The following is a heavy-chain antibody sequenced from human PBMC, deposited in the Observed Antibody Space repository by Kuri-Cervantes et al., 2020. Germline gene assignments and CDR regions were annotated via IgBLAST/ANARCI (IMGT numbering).Heavy chain of an antibody. J-gene: IGHJ6*02. CDR1: GFTFSSYA. CDR3: ARGKRSGSYYNEPYYYYGMDV. D-gene: IGHD3-10*01. Sequence: GESLKIPCAASGFTFSSYAMHWVRQAPGKGLEWVAVIWYDGSNKYYADSVKGRFTISRDNSKNTLYLQMNSLRAEDTAVYYCARGKRSGSYYNEPYYYYGMDVWGQGTTVTVSS. V-gene: IGHV3-33*08. CDR2: IWYDGSNK.